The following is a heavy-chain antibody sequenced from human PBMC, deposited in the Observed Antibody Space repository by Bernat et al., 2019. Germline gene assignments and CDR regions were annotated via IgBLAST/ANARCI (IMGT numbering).Heavy chain of an antibody. CDR2: IAPSMGNT. Sequence: QVQLVQSGAEVKKPGASVKVSCRASGYTFTSYGFSWVRQAPDKGLEGMGWIAPSMGNTNYAQKLQGRVTMTTDTSTSTAYMELRSLRSDDTAVYYCARDRSEVLRFLEWSEDAFDIWGQGTMVTVSS. CDR1: GYTFTSYG. V-gene: IGHV1-18*01. J-gene: IGHJ3*02. CDR3: ARDRSEVLRFLEWSEDAFDI. D-gene: IGHD3-3*01.